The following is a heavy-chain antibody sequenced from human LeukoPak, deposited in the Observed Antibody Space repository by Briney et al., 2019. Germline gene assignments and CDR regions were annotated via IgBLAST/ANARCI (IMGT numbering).Heavy chain of an antibody. Sequence: GGSLRLSCAASGFTFSSYAMSWVRQAPGKGLEWVSAISGSGGSTYYADSVKGQFTISRDNSKNTLYLQMNSLRAEDTAVYYCAKDLGEWLVHFWGQGTLVTVSS. V-gene: IGHV3-23*01. D-gene: IGHD6-19*01. J-gene: IGHJ4*02. CDR2: ISGSGGST. CDR1: GFTFSSYA. CDR3: AKDLGEWLVHF.